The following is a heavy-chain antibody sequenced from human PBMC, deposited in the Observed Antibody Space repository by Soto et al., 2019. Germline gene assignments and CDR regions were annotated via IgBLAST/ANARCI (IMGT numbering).Heavy chain of an antibody. CDR1: GFTFSRYS. Sequence: GGSLRLSCVGTGFTFSRYSMHWVRQAPGMGLVVVSRINSIGTITTYADSVKGRFTISRDNARNTLFLQMNSLRADDTALYYCVRSDNWAFDYWGQGTLVTVSS. J-gene: IGHJ4*02. V-gene: IGHV3-74*01. CDR2: INSIGTIT. D-gene: IGHD1-1*01. CDR3: VRSDNWAFDY.